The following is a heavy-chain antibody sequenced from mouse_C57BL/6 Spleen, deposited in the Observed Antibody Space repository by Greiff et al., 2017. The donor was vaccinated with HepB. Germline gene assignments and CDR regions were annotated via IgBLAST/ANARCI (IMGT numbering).Heavy chain of an antibody. D-gene: IGHD1-1*01. J-gene: IGHJ2*01. CDR1: GYTFTGYW. CDR3: ARPFYTGRSYSYYFDD. V-gene: IGHV1-9*01. CDR2: ILPGSGST. Sequence: QVQLQQSGAELMKPGASVKLSCKATGYTFTGYWIEWVKQRPGHGLEWIGEILPGSGSTNYNEKFKGKATFTADTSSNTAYMQLSSLTPEDSAIYYCARPFYTGRSYSYYFDDWGQGTTLTVSS.